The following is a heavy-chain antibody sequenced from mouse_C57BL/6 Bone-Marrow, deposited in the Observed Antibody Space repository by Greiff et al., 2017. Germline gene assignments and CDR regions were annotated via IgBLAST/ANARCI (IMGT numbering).Heavy chain of an antibody. CDR2: ISSGGSYT. V-gene: IGHV5-6*01. CDR3: ARYYYDYFDY. CDR1: GFAFSSYG. Sequence: EVQLVESGGDLVKPGGSLKLSCAASGFAFSSYGMSWVRQTPDKRLEWVATISSGGSYTYYPDSVKGRFTISRDNAKNTLYLQMSSLKSEDTAMYYCARYYYDYFDYWGQGTTLTGSS. J-gene: IGHJ2*01. D-gene: IGHD1-1*01.